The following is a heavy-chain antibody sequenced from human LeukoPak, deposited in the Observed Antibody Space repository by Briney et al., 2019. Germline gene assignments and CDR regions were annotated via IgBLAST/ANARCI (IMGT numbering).Heavy chain of an antibody. D-gene: IGHD1-26*01. Sequence: GGSLRLSCAASGFTFSRYAMHWVRQAPGKGLEYVSAISSNGGSTYCANSVKGRFTISRDNSKNTLYLQMGSLRAEDMAVYYCARRGSYYGDSMDYWGQGTLVTVSS. V-gene: IGHV3-64*01. CDR3: ARRGSYYGDSMDY. J-gene: IGHJ4*02. CDR2: ISSNGGST. CDR1: GFTFSRYA.